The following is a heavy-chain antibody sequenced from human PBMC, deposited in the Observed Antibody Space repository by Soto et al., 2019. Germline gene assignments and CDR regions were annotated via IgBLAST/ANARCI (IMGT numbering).Heavy chain of an antibody. CDR3: ASTHPRKLLWFGELSKGWFDP. Sequence: GGSLRLSCAASGFTFSSYSMDWVRQAPGKGLEWVSSISSSSSYIYYADSVKGRFTISRDNAKNSLYLQMNRLRAEDTAVYYCASTHPRKLLWFGELSKGWFDPWGQGTMVTVYS. CDR2: ISSSSSYI. CDR1: GFTFSSYS. J-gene: IGHJ5*02. D-gene: IGHD3-10*01. V-gene: IGHV3-21*01.